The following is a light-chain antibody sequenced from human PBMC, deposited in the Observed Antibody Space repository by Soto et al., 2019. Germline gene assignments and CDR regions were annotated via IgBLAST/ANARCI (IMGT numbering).Light chain of an antibody. Sequence: IQLTQSPSSLSASVGDRVTLTCRASQDINKFLAWFQQTPGKAPKLLVYSASTLHSGVPSRFSGRGSGTDFALTISSLQPEDCATYYCQQLKTYPYTCGQGTMLDIK. CDR3: QQLKTYPYT. J-gene: IGKJ2*01. V-gene: IGKV1-9*01. CDR1: QDINKF. CDR2: SAS.